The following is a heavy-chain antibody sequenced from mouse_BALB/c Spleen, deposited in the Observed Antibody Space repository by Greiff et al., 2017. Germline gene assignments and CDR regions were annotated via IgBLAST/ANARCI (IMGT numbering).Heavy chain of an antibody. CDR1: GYSITSDYA. CDR3: AFTTAFYAMDY. Sequence: EVKLQESGPGLVKPSQSLSLTCTVTGYSITSDYAWNWIRQFPGNKLEWMGYISYSGSTSYNPSLKSRISITRDTSKNQFFLQLNSVTTEDTATYYCAFTTAFYAMDYWGQGTSVTVSS. V-gene: IGHV3-2*02. D-gene: IGHD1-2*01. J-gene: IGHJ4*01. CDR2: ISYSGST.